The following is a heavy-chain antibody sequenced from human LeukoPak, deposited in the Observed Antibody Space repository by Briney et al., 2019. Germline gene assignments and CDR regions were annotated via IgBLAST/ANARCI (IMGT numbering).Heavy chain of an antibody. CDR1: GGSISSYY. V-gene: IGHV4-59*08. Sequence: SETLSLTCTVSGGSISSYYWSWIRQPPGKGLEWIGYIYYSGSTNYNPSLKSRVTISVDTSKNQFSLKLSSVTAADTAVYYCARHTRYYYGSGGYKFDPWGQGTLVTVSS. J-gene: IGHJ5*02. CDR2: IYYSGST. D-gene: IGHD3-10*01. CDR3: ARHTRYYYGSGGYKFDP.